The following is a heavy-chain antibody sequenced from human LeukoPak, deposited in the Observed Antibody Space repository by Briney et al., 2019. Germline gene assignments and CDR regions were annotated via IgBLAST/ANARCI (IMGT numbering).Heavy chain of an antibody. CDR3: AKSPEYYGSGSHFDY. CDR2: IGVSGGST. CDR1: GLAFSRNG. Sequence: PGGSLRLSCAAPGLAFSRNGMSWVRQAPGKGLEWVSAIGVSGGSTYYADYVKGRFTISRDNSNNSLYLQMNSLRDEDTAVYYCAKSPEYYGSGSHFDYWGQGTLVTVSS. J-gene: IGHJ4*02. V-gene: IGHV3-23*01. D-gene: IGHD3-10*01.